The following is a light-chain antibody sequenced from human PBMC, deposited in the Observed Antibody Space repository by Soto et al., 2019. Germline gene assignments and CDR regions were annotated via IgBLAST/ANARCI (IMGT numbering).Light chain of an antibody. V-gene: IGLV1-44*01. Sequence: QSVLTQPPSASGTPGQRVTISCSGSSSDIGTNTVNWYQQLPGTAPKLLIYSSNQRPSGVPDRFFGSKSGTSASLAISGLQSEDEADYYCAAWDDSLNGVVFGGGTKLTVL. CDR3: AAWDDSLNGVV. CDR1: SSDIGTNT. CDR2: SSN. J-gene: IGLJ2*01.